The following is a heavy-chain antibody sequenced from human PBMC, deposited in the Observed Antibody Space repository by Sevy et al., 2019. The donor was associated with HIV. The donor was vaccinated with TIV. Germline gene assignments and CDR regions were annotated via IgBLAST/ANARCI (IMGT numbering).Heavy chain of an antibody. Sequence: ASVKVSCKASGYTFTNYFITWVRQAPGQGLEWMGRISTYNTEYAQKFQGRLTMTTDTSTSTVYMELRSLRFDDTAVYYCARAPSGGQGPGQYFQHWGQGTLVTVSS. V-gene: IGHV1-18*01. CDR3: ARAPSGGQGPGQYFQH. CDR1: GYTFTNYF. CDR2: ISTYNT. J-gene: IGHJ1*01. D-gene: IGHD1-26*01.